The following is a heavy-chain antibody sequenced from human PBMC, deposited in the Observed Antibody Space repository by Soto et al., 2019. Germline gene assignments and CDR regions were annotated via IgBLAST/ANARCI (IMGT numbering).Heavy chain of an antibody. Sequence: QVQLVQSGAEVKKPGASVKVSCKASGYTFSNYAISWVRQAPGQGLEWMGWISTDDDYTNYARDRVTMTHDSSTNTAYMELRSLRSDDTAIYFCSRDRLHSCYDGDYWGQGTLVTVSS. V-gene: IGHV1-18*01. CDR2: ISTDDDYT. J-gene: IGHJ4*02. D-gene: IGHD5-12*01. CDR1: GYTFSNYA. CDR3: SRDRLHSCYDGDY.